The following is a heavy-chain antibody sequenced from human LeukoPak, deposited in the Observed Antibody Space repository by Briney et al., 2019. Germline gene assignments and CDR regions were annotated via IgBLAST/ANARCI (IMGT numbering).Heavy chain of an antibody. D-gene: IGHD2-21*01. CDR1: GGTFSSYA. Sequence: GASVKASCKASGGTFSSYAISWVRQAPGQGLEWMGGIIPIFGTANYAQKFQGRVTITADESTSTAYMELSSLRSEDTAVYYCARQVMARGFDYWGQGTLVTVSS. J-gene: IGHJ4*02. CDR3: ARQVMARGFDY. CDR2: IIPIFGTA. V-gene: IGHV1-69*13.